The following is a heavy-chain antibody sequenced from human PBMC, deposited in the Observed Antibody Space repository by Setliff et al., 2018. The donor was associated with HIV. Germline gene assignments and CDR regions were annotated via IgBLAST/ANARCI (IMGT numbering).Heavy chain of an antibody. CDR3: ARDRASSGYYSQFDY. CDR1: GFSFRTYN. V-gene: IGHV3-21*01. D-gene: IGHD3-22*01. J-gene: IGHJ4*01. Sequence: ETLSLSCAASGFSFRTYNMNWVRQAPGKGLEWVSSISSDGRYIYYADSVKGRFTISRDDAKSSLYLQMYSLRAEDTAVYYCARDRASSGYYSQFDYWGQGEMVTVSS. CDR2: ISSDGRYI.